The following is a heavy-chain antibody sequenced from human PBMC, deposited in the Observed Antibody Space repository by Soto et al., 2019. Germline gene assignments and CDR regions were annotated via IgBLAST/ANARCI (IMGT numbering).Heavy chain of an antibody. CDR1: GYTFTSYA. D-gene: IGHD2-2*01. CDR2: INAGNGNT. J-gene: IGHJ5*02. Sequence: ASVKVSCKASGYTFTSYAMHWVRQAPGQRLEWMGWINAGNGNTKYSQKFQGRVTITRDTSASTAYMELSSLRSEDTAVYYCAITLIVVVPSASSARFDPLSHGTLVTVSS. CDR3: AITLIVVVPSASSARFDP. V-gene: IGHV1-3*01.